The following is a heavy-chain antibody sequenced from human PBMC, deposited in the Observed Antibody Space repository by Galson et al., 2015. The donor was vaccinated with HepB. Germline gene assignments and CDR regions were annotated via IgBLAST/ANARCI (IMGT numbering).Heavy chain of an antibody. V-gene: IGHV3-30-3*01. CDR2: ISYDGSNK. CDR1: GFTFSSYA. CDR3: ARAYCGGDCYRGDLFDY. D-gene: IGHD2-21*02. Sequence: SLRLSCAASGFTFSSYAMHWVRQAPGKGLEWVAVISYDGSNKYYADPVKGRFTISRDNSKNTLYLQMNSLRAEDTAVYYCARAYCGGDCYRGDLFDYWGQGTLVTVSS. J-gene: IGHJ4*02.